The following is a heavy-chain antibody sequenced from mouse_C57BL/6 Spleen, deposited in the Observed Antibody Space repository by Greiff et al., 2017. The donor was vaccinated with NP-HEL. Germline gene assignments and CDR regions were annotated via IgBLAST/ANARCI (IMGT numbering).Heavy chain of an antibody. CDR2: ICPGDGDT. V-gene: IGHV1-82*01. J-gene: IGHJ4*01. Sequence: QVQLQQSGPELVKPGASVKISCKASGYAFSSSWMNWVKQRPGKGLEWIGRICPGDGDTKYNGKFKGKATLTADKTSSTAYMHLSSLTSEDSAVYFCARKDFVTTVVATDAMDYWGQGTSVTVSS. CDR3: ARKDFVTTVVATDAMDY. CDR1: GYAFSSSW. D-gene: IGHD1-1*01.